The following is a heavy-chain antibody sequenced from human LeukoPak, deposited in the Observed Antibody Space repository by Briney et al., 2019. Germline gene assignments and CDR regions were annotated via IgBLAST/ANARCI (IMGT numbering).Heavy chain of an antibody. CDR3: ARSAEPGNYYFNY. CDR1: GGSISSGSFY. J-gene: IGHJ4*02. Sequence: PSQTLSLTCTVSGGSISSGSFYWSWIRQPAGKGLEWIGRIYTSGSTNYNPSLKSRVTISVDTSKNQFSLKLSSVTAADTAVYYCARSAEPGNYYFNYWGQGTLVTVSS. D-gene: IGHD1-7*01. CDR2: IYTSGST. V-gene: IGHV4-61*02.